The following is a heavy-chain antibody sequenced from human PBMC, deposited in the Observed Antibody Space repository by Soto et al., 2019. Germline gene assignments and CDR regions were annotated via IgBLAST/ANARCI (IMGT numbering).Heavy chain of an antibody. D-gene: IGHD3-9*01. J-gene: IGHJ5*02. CDR3: ARSYDILTGHNWFDP. V-gene: IGHV4-59*01. CDR1: GGSISSYY. Sequence: LETLSLTCTVSGGSISSYYWIWIRHPPVKGLEWIGYIYYSGSTNYNPSLKSRVTISVDTSKNQFSLKLSSVTAADTAVYYCARSYDILTGHNWFDPWGQGTLVTVSS. CDR2: IYYSGST.